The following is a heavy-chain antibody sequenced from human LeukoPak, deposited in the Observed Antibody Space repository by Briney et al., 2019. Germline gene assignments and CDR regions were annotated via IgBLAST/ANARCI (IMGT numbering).Heavy chain of an antibody. CDR2: MNPNSGNT. D-gene: IGHD1-26*01. CDR3: ARRVRVGASDDAFDI. CDR1: GYTFTSYD. J-gene: IGHJ3*02. Sequence: ASVKVSCKASGYTFTSYDINWVRQATGQGLEWMGWMNPNSGNTSYAQKFQGRVTMTTDTFTNTAYMELRSLRSDDTAVYYCARRVRVGASDDAFDIWGQGTMVTVSS. V-gene: IGHV1-8*01.